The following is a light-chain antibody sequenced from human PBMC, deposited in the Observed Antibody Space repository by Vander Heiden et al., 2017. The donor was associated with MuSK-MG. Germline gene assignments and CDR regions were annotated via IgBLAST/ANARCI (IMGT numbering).Light chain of an antibody. J-gene: IGKJ5*01. CDR1: QSVSSSY. CDR3: QQYGSSPLIT. Sequence: EIVLTQSPGTLSLSPGERATFSCRASQSVSSSYLAWYQQTPGQAPRLLIYGASSRATGIPDRFSGSGSGTDFTLTISRLEPEDFAVYYCQQYGSSPLITFGQGTRLEIK. V-gene: IGKV3-20*01. CDR2: GAS.